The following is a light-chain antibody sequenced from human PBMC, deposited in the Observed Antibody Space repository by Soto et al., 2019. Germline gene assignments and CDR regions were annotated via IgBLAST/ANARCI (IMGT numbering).Light chain of an antibody. Sequence: QAVLTQPPSVSAAPGQKVTISCSGSSSNIGNNYVSWYQQLPGTVPKLLIYDNDKRPSGIPDRFSGSKSGTSATLGIIGLQTGDEADYYCGAWDGSLDTQVFGGGTKLTVL. CDR1: SSNIGNNY. CDR2: DND. V-gene: IGLV1-51*01. CDR3: GAWDGSLDTQV. J-gene: IGLJ2*01.